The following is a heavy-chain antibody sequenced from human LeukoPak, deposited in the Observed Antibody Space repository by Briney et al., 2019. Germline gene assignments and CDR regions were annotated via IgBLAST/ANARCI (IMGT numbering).Heavy chain of an antibody. D-gene: IGHD6-13*01. V-gene: IGHV4-59*08. CDR2: IYYSGST. Sequence: SETLSLTCTVSGGSISSYYWSWIRQPPGKGLEWIGYIYYSGSTNYNPSLKSRVTISVDTSENQFSLKLSSVTAADTAVYYCARTIAAAGTLAFDYWGQGTLVTVSS. CDR3: ARTIAAAGTLAFDY. CDR1: GGSISSYY. J-gene: IGHJ4*02.